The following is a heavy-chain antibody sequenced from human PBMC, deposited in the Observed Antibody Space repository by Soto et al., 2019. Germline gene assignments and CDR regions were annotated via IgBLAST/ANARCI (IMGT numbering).Heavy chain of an antibody. V-gene: IGHV4-61*01. J-gene: IGHJ5*02. CDR3: ARLSAAWFDP. CDR2: IYHSGST. CDR1: GGSVSSSSYH. Sequence: QVQLQESGPGLVKPSETLSLTCTVSGGSVSSSSYHWGWIRQPPGKGLEWIGYIYHSGSTNYNPSLKSRVTISVDTSKNQFSLSLTSVTAADTAVYYCARLSAAWFDPWGQGTLVTVAS. D-gene: IGHD6-19*01.